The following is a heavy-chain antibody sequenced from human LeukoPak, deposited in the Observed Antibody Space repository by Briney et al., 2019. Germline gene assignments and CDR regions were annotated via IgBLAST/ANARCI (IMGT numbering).Heavy chain of an antibody. J-gene: IGHJ3*02. V-gene: IGHV4-61*02. CDR1: GGSISSGSYY. D-gene: IGHD1-20*01. CDR2: IYTSGST. Sequence: ASETLSLTCTVSGGSISSGSYYWSWIRQPAGKGLEWIGRIYTSGSTNYNPSLKSRVTISVDTSKNQFSLKLSSVTAADTAVYYCARHRLNWNDVPSAFDIWGQGTMVTVSS. CDR3: ARHRLNWNDVPSAFDI.